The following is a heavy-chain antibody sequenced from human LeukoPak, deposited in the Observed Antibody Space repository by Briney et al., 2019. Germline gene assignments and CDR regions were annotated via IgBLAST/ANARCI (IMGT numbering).Heavy chain of an antibody. Sequence: ASVKVSCKASGYTFTSYGISWVRQAPGQELEWMGWISAYNGNKNYAQKLQGRVTMTTDTSTSTAYMELRSLRSDDTAVYYCARGPDIVVVPAAPDTYYYYGMDVWGQGTTVTVSS. D-gene: IGHD2-2*01. CDR2: ISAYNGNK. J-gene: IGHJ6*02. CDR3: ARGPDIVVVPAAPDTYYYYGMDV. V-gene: IGHV1-18*01. CDR1: GYTFTSYG.